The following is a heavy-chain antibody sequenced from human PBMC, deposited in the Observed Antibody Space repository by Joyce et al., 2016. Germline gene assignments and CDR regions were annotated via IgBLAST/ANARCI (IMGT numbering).Heavy chain of an antibody. J-gene: IGHJ4*02. CDR2: ISTYNGNA. Sequence: QVHLVQSGAEVKRPGASVKVSCKASGYTFINYGLNWVRQAPGQGLEWMGWISTYNGNASHTQKLKGRVIMTTETSTSTAYMELRSLRSDDTAVYYCARDHYFDSWGQGTLVTVSS. CDR3: ARDHYFDS. V-gene: IGHV1-18*01. CDR1: GYTFINYG.